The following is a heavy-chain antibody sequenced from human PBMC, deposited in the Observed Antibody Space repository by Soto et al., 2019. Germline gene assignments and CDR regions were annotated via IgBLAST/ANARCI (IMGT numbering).Heavy chain of an antibody. V-gene: IGHV3-23*01. CDR1: GFTFSNYA. J-gene: IGHJ6*02. CDR3: AKDQVAARRYYYYGMDV. D-gene: IGHD6-6*01. Sequence: GGSLRLSCAASGFTFSNYAMSWVRQAPGKGLEWVSGISGSGGTIYYADSVKGRFTISRDNSKNTLYLQMNSLRAEDTAIYFCAKDQVAARRYYYYGMDVWGQGTTVTVSS. CDR2: ISGSGGTI.